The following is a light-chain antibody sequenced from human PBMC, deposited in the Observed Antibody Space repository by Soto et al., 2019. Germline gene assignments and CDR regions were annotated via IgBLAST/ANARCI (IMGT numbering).Light chain of an antibody. J-gene: IGKJ1*01. Sequence: VMTQSPATLSVGAGEIATLCGRASQSVSTNLAWYQQKPGQAPRLLIYDASTRATGVPVRFSGSGSGTEFTLSISSVQSEDFAIFYCQQYNRWPRTFGQGTKVDIK. V-gene: IGKV3-15*01. CDR1: QSVSTN. CDR2: DAS. CDR3: QQYNRWPRT.